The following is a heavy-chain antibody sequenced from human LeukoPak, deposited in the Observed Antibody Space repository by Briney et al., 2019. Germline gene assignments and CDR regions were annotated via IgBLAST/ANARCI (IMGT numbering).Heavy chain of an antibody. D-gene: IGHD5-12*01. J-gene: IGHJ2*01. CDR1: GFTFNDHA. CDR3: AKELGDGYRHFDL. V-gene: IGHV3-23*03. CDR2: IQKGGEDT. Sequence: PGGSLRLSCAASGFTFNDHAMSWVRQAPGKGLEWVSLIQKGGEDTFYADSVQGRFSVSRDNFRSTLYLHIDSLRAEDTATYYCAKELGDGYRHFDLWGRGTVVTASS.